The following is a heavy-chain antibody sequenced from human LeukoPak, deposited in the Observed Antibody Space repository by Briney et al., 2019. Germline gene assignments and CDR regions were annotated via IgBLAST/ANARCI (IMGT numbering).Heavy chain of an antibody. CDR3: ARGKGFRYYYDSSGYYSIDY. Sequence: SQTLSLTCTVSGGSISSGSYYWSWIRQPAGKGLEWIGRIYTSGSTNYNPSLKGRVTISVDTSKNQFSLKLSSVTAADTAVYYCARGKGFRYYYDSSGYYSIDYWGQGTLVTVSS. CDR1: GGSISSGSYY. D-gene: IGHD3-22*01. V-gene: IGHV4-61*02. CDR2: IYTSGST. J-gene: IGHJ4*02.